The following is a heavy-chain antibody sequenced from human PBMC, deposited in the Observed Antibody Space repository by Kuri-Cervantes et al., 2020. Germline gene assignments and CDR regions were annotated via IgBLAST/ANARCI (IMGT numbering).Heavy chain of an antibody. CDR2: ISYDGSNK. J-gene: IGHJ6*01. Sequence: LSLTCAASGFTFSSYGMHWVRQAPGKGLEWVAVISYDGSNKYYADSVKGRFTISRDNSKNTLYLQMNSLRPEDTAVYYCARDGPGSSWWDGMDVWGQGTTVPCAS. CDR3: ARDGPGSSWWDGMDV. V-gene: IGHV3-30*03. CDR1: GFTFSSYG. D-gene: IGHD6-13*01.